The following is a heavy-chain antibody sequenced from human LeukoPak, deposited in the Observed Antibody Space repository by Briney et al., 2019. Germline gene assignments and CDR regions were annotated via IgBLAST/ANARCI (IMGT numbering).Heavy chain of an antibody. CDR1: GYTFTGYY. Sequence: GASVKVSCKASGYTFTGYYIHWVRQAPGQGLEWMGWINPNSGGTNYAQKFQGRVTMTRDTSNSTAYMELTRLRSDDTAVYYCARGGLRVMVYRLYYMDVWGKGTTVTVSS. CDR2: INPNSGGT. V-gene: IGHV1-2*02. D-gene: IGHD2-8*01. J-gene: IGHJ6*03. CDR3: ARGGLRVMVYRLYYMDV.